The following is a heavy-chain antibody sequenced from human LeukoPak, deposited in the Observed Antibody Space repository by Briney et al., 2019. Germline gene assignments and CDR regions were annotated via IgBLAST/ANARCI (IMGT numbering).Heavy chain of an antibody. D-gene: IGHD2-21*01. CDR2: ISSSANTI. CDR3: GTDMVKGY. Sequence: GGSLRLSCAASGFTLNNYEMNWVRQAPGKGLEWVSFISSSANTIYYADSVKGRFTISRDNAKNSLYLEMNSLRAEDTAVYYCGTDMVKGYWGQGTLVTVAS. J-gene: IGHJ4*02. V-gene: IGHV3-48*03. CDR1: GFTLNNYE.